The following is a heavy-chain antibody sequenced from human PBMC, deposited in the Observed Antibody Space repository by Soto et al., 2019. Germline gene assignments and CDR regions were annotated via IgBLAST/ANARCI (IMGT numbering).Heavy chain of an antibody. CDR1: GGSISSGGYY. Sequence: QVQLQESGPGLVKPSQTLSLTCTVSGGSISSGGYYWSWFRQHPGKGLEWIGYIYYSGCTYYHPSLDSRVTISVDTSKNQFSLKLSSVTAADTAVYYCAREGGIVGATAADYWGQGTLVTVSS. D-gene: IGHD1-26*01. J-gene: IGHJ4*02. V-gene: IGHV4-31*03. CDR2: IYYSGCT. CDR3: AREGGIVGATAADY.